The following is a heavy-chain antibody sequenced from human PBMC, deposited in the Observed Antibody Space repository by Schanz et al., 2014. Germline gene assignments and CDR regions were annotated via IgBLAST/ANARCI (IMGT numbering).Heavy chain of an antibody. V-gene: IGHV3-30-3*01. CDR2: ISYDGRNK. CDR1: GFTFSSYA. D-gene: IGHD3-9*01. J-gene: IGHJ4*02. Sequence: GQLAESGGGLVQPGGSLRLSCAVSGFTFSSYAMHWVRQAPGKGLEWVAVISYDGRNKYYADSVKGRFTISRDNSKNILYLQMNSLRAEDTAVYYCAKQIHYDILTVTRNWGQGTLVTVSS. CDR3: AKQIHYDILTVTRN.